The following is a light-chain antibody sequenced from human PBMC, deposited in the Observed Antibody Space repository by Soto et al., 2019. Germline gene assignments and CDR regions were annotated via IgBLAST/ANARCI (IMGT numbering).Light chain of an antibody. J-gene: IGKJ3*01. CDR2: AAS. Sequence: DIQMTQSPSSLSASVGDRVTITCRASQGISKYLAWYQQKPGKVPKLLIYAASTFQSGVPSRFSGSGSGTDFTLTIRSLQPADVATYYCQKYNSAPYTFGPGTKLDIK. V-gene: IGKV1-27*01. CDR1: QGISKY. CDR3: QKYNSAPYT.